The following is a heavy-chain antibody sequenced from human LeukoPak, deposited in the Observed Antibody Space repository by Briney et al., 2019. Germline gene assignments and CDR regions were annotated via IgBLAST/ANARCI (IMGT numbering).Heavy chain of an antibody. J-gene: IGHJ4*02. CDR1: GGSISSGGYY. CDR2: IYYSGST. CDR3: AREVGDYVWGSYRPSHFGY. Sequence: SETLSLTCTVSGGSISSGGYYWSWIRQHPGKGLEWIGYIYYSGSTYYNPSLKSRVTISVDTSKNQFSLKLSSVTAADTAVYYCAREVGDYVWGSYRPSHFGYWGQGTLVTVSS. D-gene: IGHD3-16*02. V-gene: IGHV4-31*03.